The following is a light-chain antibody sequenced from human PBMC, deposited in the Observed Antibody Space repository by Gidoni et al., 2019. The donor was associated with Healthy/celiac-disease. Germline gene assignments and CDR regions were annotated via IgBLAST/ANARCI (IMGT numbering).Light chain of an antibody. CDR2: DAS. V-gene: IGKV1-33*01. Sequence: IQMTRSPSSLSASVGDRVTITCQASQDISNYLNWYQQKPGKAPKLLIYDASNLETGVPSRFSGSGSGTDFTFTISSLQPEDIATYYCQQYDNLLFTFGGGTKVEIK. CDR3: QQYDNLLFT. CDR1: QDISNY. J-gene: IGKJ4*01.